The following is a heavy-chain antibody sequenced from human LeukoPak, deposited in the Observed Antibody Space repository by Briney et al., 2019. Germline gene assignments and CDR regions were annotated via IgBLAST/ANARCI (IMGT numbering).Heavy chain of an antibody. J-gene: IGHJ4*02. D-gene: IGHD4-17*01. Sequence: KASETLSLTCAVYGGSFSGYYWSWIRQPPGKGLEWIGSIYYSGSTYYNPSLKSRVTISVDTSKNQFSLKLSSVTAADTAVYYCARDRYGDRGGIFDYWGQGTLVTVSS. CDR1: GGSFSGYY. V-gene: IGHV4-34*01. CDR2: IYYSGST. CDR3: ARDRYGDRGGIFDY.